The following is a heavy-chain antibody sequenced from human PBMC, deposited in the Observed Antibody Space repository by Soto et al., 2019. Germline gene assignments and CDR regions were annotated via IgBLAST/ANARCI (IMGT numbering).Heavy chain of an antibody. D-gene: IGHD3-10*01. CDR2: IWYDGINK. CDR3: ARNVYYGSGSPMGAFDI. Sequence: QVQLVESGGGVVQPGRSLRLSCAASGFTFSSYGMHWVRQAPGKGLEWVAVIWYDGINKYYADSVKGRFTISRESYKNTLYLKMNSLGAEDTAGYYCARNVYYGSGSPMGAFDIWGQGTMVTVSS. V-gene: IGHV3-33*01. CDR1: GFTFSSYG. J-gene: IGHJ3*02.